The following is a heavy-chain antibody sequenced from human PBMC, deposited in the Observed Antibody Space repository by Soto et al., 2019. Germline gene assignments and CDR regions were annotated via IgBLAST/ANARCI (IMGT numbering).Heavy chain of an antibody. CDR1: GFTFSDYY. CDR3: ARAAVQLERGYYYYYYMDV. CDR2: ISSSGSTI. J-gene: IGHJ6*03. Sequence: GGSLRLSCAASGFTFSDYYMSWIRQAPGKGLEWVSYISSSGSTIYYADSVKGRFTISRDNAKNSLYLKMNSLRAEDTAVYYCARAAVQLERGYYYYYYMDVWGKGTTVTVSS. V-gene: IGHV3-11*01. D-gene: IGHD1-1*01.